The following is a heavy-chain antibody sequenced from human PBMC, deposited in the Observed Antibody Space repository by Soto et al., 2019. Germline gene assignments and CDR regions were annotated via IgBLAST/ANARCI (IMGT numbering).Heavy chain of an antibody. V-gene: IGHV3-30-3*01. CDR1: GFTFSSYA. Sequence: GGSLRLSCAASGFTFSSYAMHWVRLAPGKGLEWVAVISYDGSNKYYADSVKGRFTISRDNSKNTMYLQMNSLRAEDTAVYYCARQDCSSTSCYVSYYYGMDVWGQGTTVTVSS. D-gene: IGHD2-2*01. CDR2: ISYDGSNK. CDR3: ARQDCSSTSCYVSYYYGMDV. J-gene: IGHJ6*02.